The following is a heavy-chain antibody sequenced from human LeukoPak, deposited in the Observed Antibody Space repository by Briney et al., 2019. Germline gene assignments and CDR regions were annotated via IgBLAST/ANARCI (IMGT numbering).Heavy chain of an antibody. V-gene: IGHV4-4*07. J-gene: IGHJ5*02. CDR1: GGSISSYY. CDR2: IYTSGST. D-gene: IGHD2-2*02. Sequence: SETLSLTCTVSGGSISSYYWSWIRQPAGKGLEWIGRIYTSGSTNYNPSLKSRVTMSVDTSKNQFSLKLSSVTAADTAVYYCARGGLSQLLYGWFDPWGQGTLVTVSS. CDR3: ARGGLSQLLYGWFDP.